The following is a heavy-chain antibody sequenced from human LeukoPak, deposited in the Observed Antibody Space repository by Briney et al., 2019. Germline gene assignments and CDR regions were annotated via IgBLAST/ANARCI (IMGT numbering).Heavy chain of an antibody. CDR2: MNPNSGNT. Sequence: EASVKVSCKASGYTFTSYDINWVRQATGQGLEWMGWMNPNSGNTGYAQKLQGRVTMTRNTSISTAYMELSSLRSEDTAVYYCARGPGCDILTGYYYGMDVWGQGTTVTVSS. D-gene: IGHD3-9*01. CDR3: ARGPGCDILTGYYYGMDV. J-gene: IGHJ6*02. V-gene: IGHV1-8*01. CDR1: GYTFTSYD.